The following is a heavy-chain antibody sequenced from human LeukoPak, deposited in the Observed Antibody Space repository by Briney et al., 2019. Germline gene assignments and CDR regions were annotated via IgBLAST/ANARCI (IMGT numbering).Heavy chain of an antibody. CDR3: AKQLGYCSSTSCPLTAGEGAFDI. Sequence: GRSLRLSCAASGFTFDDYAMHWVRQAPGKGLEGVSGISWNSGSIDYADSVKGGFTISRDNAKNSLYLQMNSLRAADTALYYCAKQLGYCSSTSCPLTAGEGAFDIWGQGTMVTVSS. CDR2: ISWNSGSI. D-gene: IGHD2-2*01. CDR1: GFTFDDYA. J-gene: IGHJ3*02. V-gene: IGHV3-9*01.